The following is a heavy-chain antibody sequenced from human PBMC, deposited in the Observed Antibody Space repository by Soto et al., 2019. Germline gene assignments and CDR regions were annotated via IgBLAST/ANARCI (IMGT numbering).Heavy chain of an antibody. CDR2: FDSGGDT. V-gene: IGHV3-53*01. CDR3: ASRSNYYHHAMDV. CDR1: GFTVRSNY. Sequence: EVRLVESGGGLFQPGGSLRLSCAASGFTVRSNYMTWVRQAPGKGLEWVSGFDSGGDTYYADSVKGRFTISRDNSKNTLYLQMNSLRAEDTAVYYCASRSNYYHHAMDVWGQGTTVTVSS. J-gene: IGHJ6*02. D-gene: IGHD4-4*01.